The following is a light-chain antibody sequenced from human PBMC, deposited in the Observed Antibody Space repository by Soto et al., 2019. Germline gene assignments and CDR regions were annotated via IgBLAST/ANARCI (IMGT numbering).Light chain of an antibody. CDR2: AAS. CDR1: QSISSY. V-gene: IGKV1-39*01. Sequence: DIQMTQSPSSLSASVGDRVTITCRASQSISSYLHWYQQKPGKAPKLLIYAASSLQSGVPSRFSGSGSGTDFTLTISSLQPEDFATYYSQQSFSTLWTFGQGTKVDIK. J-gene: IGKJ1*01. CDR3: QQSFSTLWT.